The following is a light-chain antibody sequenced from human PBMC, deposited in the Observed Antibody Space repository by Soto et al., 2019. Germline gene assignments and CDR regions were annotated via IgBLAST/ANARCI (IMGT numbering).Light chain of an antibody. Sequence: DIQMTQSPSSLSASVGDRVTITCQASQDISKYLNWYQQKPGKAPKLLIYDASNLETGVRSRFSGSGAGTALTFTISSLQPEDVATYYCQQYDSLPPLFTFGPGTKVAIK. CDR3: QQYDSLPPLFT. J-gene: IGKJ3*01. CDR1: QDISKY. V-gene: IGKV1-33*01. CDR2: DAS.